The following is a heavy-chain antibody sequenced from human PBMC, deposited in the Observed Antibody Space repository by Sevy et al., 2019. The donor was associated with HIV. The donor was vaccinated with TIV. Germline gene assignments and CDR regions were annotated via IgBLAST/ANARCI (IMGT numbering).Heavy chain of an antibody. CDR2: IWDDGSDK. V-gene: IGHV3-30*04. CDR3: ARDLVGATSD. D-gene: IGHD1-26*01. CDR1: GFTFSSYV. J-gene: IGHJ4*02. Sequence: GGSLRLSCAASGFTFSSYVMHWVRQAPGKGLEWVALIWDDGSDKYYADSVKGRFTISRDNSKNMLYLQMNSLRPEDTAVYYCARDLVGATSDWDRGTLVTVSS.